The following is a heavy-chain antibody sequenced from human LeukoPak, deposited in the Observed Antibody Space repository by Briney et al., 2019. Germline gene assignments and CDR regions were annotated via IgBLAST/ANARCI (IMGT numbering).Heavy chain of an antibody. V-gene: IGHV3-30*02. CDR1: GFTFSSYG. D-gene: IGHD2-2*01. CDR3: AKDLDCSSTNCYPDY. J-gene: IGHJ4*02. Sequence: GGSLRLSCAASGFTFSSYGMHWVRQAPGKGLEWVAFIRYDGSNKCYADSVKGRFTISRDNSKNTLYLQMNSLRAEDTAVYYCAKDLDCSSTNCYPDYWGQGTLVTVSS. CDR2: IRYDGSNK.